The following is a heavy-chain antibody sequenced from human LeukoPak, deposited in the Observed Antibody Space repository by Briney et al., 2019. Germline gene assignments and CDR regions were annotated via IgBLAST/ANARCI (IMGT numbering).Heavy chain of an antibody. Sequence: ASVKVSCKASGYTFTSYGISWVRQAPGQGLEWIGWISAYNGNTNYAQKLQGRVTMTTDTSTSTAYMELRSLRSDDTAVYYCARTPTTIFGVVIPYYYYMDVWGKGTTVTVSS. D-gene: IGHD3-3*01. V-gene: IGHV1-18*01. J-gene: IGHJ6*03. CDR1: GYTFTSYG. CDR3: ARTPTTIFGVVIPYYYYMDV. CDR2: ISAYNGNT.